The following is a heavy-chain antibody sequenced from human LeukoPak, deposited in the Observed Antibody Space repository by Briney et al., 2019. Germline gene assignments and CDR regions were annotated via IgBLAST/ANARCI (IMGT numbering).Heavy chain of an antibody. CDR3: ARDREYYNLLTGYKVSHYFDY. V-gene: IGHV3-30*03. D-gene: IGHD3-9*01. Sequence: GGSLRLSCAASGFTFSSYGMHWVRQAPGRGLEWVAVISYDGSNKYYADSVKGRFTISRDNSKNTLYLQMNSLRAEDTAVYYCARDREYYNLLTGYKVSHYFDYWGQGTLVTVSS. J-gene: IGHJ4*02. CDR2: ISYDGSNK. CDR1: GFTFSSYG.